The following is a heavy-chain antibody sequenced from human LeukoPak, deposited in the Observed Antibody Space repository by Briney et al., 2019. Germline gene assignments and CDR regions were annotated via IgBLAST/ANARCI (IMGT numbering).Heavy chain of an antibody. D-gene: IGHD3-10*01. Sequence: SVKVSCKASGDTFSTYAISWVRQAPGQGLEWMGRIIPFLNITNYAQNFEGKVTMNPDRSTNTAFMEVASLTFEDTALYYCAADDYSAGSYFLYFFAYWGQGTLITVSS. CDR3: AADDYSAGSYFLYFFAY. CDR1: GDTFSTYA. V-gene: IGHV1-69*04. CDR2: IIPFLNIT. J-gene: IGHJ4*02.